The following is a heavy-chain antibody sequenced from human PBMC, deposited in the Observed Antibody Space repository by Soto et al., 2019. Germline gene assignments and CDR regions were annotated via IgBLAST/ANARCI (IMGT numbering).Heavy chain of an antibody. CDR3: ARDFDIAMSCNAFDI. J-gene: IGHJ3*02. CDR1: GGTFSRHT. V-gene: IGHV1-69*08. CDR2: INPTLGTA. D-gene: IGHD5-12*01. Sequence: QVQLVQSGAEVKKPGSSVKVSCKASGGTFSRHTLSWVRQAPGQGLAWMGRINPTLGTANYAQKFQGRVTFTADLSTSTAFMDLSSLRSDDTAVYYCARDFDIAMSCNAFDIWGQGTMVTVSS.